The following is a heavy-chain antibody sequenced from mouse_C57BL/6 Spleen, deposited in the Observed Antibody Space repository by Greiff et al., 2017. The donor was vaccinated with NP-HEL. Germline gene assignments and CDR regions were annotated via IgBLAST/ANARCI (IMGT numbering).Heavy chain of an antibody. CDR1: GYTFTSYW. D-gene: IGHD1-1*01. J-gene: IGHJ2*01. V-gene: IGHV1-50*01. CDR3: ARYGAGSSLDY. CDR2: IDPSDSYT. Sequence: QVQLQQPGAELVKPGASVKLSCKASGYTFTSYWMQWVKQRPGQGLEWIGEIDPSDSYTNYNQKFKGKATLTVDTSSSTAYMQLSSLTSEDSAVYYCARYGAGSSLDYWGQGTTLTVSS.